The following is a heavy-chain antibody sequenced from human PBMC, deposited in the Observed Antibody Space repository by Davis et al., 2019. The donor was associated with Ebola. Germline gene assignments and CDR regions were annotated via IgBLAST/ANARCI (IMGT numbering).Heavy chain of an antibody. V-gene: IGHV4-59*01. CDR2: IYNSGRS. J-gene: IGHJ6*02. Sequence: MPSETLSLTCTVSGGSISTNYWTWVRQTPGKELEWIGYIYNSGRSTYNPSLKSRVTMSIDTSKMQFSLKLTSVTAADTAVYYCARVIGHYDFWSGSISDYGLDVWGQGTTVTVSS. D-gene: IGHD3-3*01. CDR3: ARVIGHYDFWSGSISDYGLDV. CDR1: GGSISTNY.